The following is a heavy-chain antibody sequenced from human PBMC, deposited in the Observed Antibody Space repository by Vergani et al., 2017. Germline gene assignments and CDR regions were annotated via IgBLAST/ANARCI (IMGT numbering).Heavy chain of an antibody. CDR1: GGTFGSHT. Sequence: QVQLEQSGAEVKKPGSSVTVSCRASGGTFGSHTISWVRQAPGQGLEWVGRVIPHLEITTLAQHLQGRVIITADKSTDTAYMELISLRPEDTAVYYCARDLGGDGYNYGAFDIWGQGTMVTVSS. CDR3: ARDLGGDGYNYGAFDI. CDR2: VIPHLEIT. J-gene: IGHJ3*02. D-gene: IGHD5-24*01. V-gene: IGHV1-69*08.